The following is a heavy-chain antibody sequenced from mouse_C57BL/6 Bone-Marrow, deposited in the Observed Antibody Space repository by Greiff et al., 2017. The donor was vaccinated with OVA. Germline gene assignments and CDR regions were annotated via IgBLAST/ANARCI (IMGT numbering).Heavy chain of an antibody. CDR3: VRYGYDDYVDY. CDR1: GFSFNTYA. CDR2: IRSKSNNYAT. J-gene: IGHJ2*01. D-gene: IGHD2-2*01. Sequence: EVKLVESGGGLVQPKGSLKLSCAASGFSFNTYAMNWVRQAPGKGLEWVARIRSKSNNYATYYADSVKDRFTISRDDSESMLYLQMNNLKTEDTAMYYCVRYGYDDYVDYWGQGTTLTVSS. V-gene: IGHV10-1*01.